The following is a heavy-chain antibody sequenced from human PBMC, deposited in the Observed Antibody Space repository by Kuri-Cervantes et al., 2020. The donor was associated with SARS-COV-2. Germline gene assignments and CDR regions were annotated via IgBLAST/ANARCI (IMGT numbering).Heavy chain of an antibody. Sequence: ASVKVSCKASGYTFSIYDINWVRQATGQGLEWMGWINPDTGNAGYAQKFQGRVTVTRDTSTSTAFMELSSLRSDDTAVYYCARDSGDWNPDGFDIWGQGTMVTVSS. CDR2: INPDTGNA. CDR3: ARDSGDWNPDGFDI. J-gene: IGHJ3*02. CDR1: GYTFSIYD. D-gene: IGHD1-1*01. V-gene: IGHV1-8*02.